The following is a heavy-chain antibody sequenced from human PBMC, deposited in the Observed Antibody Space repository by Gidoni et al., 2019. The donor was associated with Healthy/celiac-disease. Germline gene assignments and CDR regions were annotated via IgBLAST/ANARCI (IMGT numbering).Heavy chain of an antibody. D-gene: IGHD6-19*01. V-gene: IGHV1-69*01. CDR1: GGTFSSYA. J-gene: IGHJ4*02. CDR2: IIPIFGTA. CDR3: ARDRYSSGPEPCCFDY. Sequence: QVQLVQSGAEVKKPGSPVKVSCKASGGTFSSYAISWVRQAPGQGLEWMGGIIPIFGTANYAQKFQGRVTITADESTSTAYMELSSLRSEDTAVYYCARDRYSSGPEPCCFDYWGQGTLVTVSS.